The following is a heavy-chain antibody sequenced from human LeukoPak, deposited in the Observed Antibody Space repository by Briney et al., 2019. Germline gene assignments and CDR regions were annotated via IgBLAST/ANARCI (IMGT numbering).Heavy chain of an antibody. J-gene: IGHJ3*02. Sequence: SETLSLTCTVSGGSISSYYWSWIRQPPGKGLEWIGYIYYSGSTNYKSSLKSRVTISVDTSKNQFSLQLNSVTPEDTAVYYCARGGRFFYAFDIWGQGTMVTVSS. CDR3: ARGGRFFYAFDI. V-gene: IGHV4-59*12. D-gene: IGHD3-3*01. CDR2: IYYSGST. CDR1: GGSISSYY.